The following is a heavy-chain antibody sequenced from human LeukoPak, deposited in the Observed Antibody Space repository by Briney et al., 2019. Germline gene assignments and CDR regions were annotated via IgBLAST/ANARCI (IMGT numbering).Heavy chain of an antibody. CDR3: AREQGARSSGWYSDY. V-gene: IGHV4-39*07. J-gene: IGHJ4*02. CDR2: IYHSGST. CDR1: GDSISSSSYF. Sequence: SETLSLTCTVSGDSISSSSYFWGWIRQPPGKGLEWIGSIYHSGSTNYNPSLKSRVNISVDTSKNQFSLKLSSVTAADTAVYYCAREQGARSSGWYSDYWGQGTLVTVSS. D-gene: IGHD6-19*01.